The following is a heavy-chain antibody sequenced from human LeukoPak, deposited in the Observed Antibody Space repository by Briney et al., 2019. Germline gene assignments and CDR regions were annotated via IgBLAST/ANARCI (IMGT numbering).Heavy chain of an antibody. V-gene: IGHV4-30-4*08. CDR3: ARGQVIATWFDP. D-gene: IGHD3-22*01. CDR2: IYYSGST. J-gene: IGHJ5*02. Sequence: SETLSLTCTVSGGSISSGDYYWSWIRQPPGKGLEWIGYIYYSGSTYYNPSLKSRVTISVDTSKSQFSLKLSSVTAADTAVYYCARGQVIATWFDPWDQGTLVTVSS. CDR1: GGSISSGDYY.